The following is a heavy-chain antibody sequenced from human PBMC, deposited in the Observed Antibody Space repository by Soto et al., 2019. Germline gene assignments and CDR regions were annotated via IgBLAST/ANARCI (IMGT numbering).Heavy chain of an antibody. CDR1: GGSFSGYY. Sequence: SETLSLTCAVYGGSFSGYYWSWIRQPPGKGLEWIGEINHSGSTNYNPSLKSRVTISVDTSKNQFSLKLSSVTAADTAVYYCAREKPYSSSCYHDYWGQGTLVTVSS. D-gene: IGHD6-13*01. CDR2: INHSGST. V-gene: IGHV4-34*01. CDR3: AREKPYSSSCYHDY. J-gene: IGHJ4*02.